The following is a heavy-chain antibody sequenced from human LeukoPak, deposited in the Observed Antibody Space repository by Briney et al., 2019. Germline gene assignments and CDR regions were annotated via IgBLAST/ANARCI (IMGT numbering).Heavy chain of an antibody. CDR1: GGTFSSHV. D-gene: IGHD3-10*01. V-gene: IGHV1-69*04. J-gene: IGHJ4*02. CDR2: IIPILGMA. CDR3: ARDMGIPYGSGFDY. Sequence: SVKVSCKASGGTFSSHVISWVRQAPGQGLEWVGKIIPILGMANYAQKFQGRVTITADKSTSTAYMELSSLRSEDTAVYYCARDMGIPYGSGFDYWGQGTLVTVPS.